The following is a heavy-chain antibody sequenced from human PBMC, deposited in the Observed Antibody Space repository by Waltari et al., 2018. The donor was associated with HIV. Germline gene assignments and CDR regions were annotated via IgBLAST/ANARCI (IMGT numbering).Heavy chain of an antibody. CDR3: TRGWTTRYYYGLDV. CDR1: QYTFTAFD. Sequence: QVQLVQSGAEVKKPGAEVKVSCKAAQYTFTAFDINWVRQATGQGLEWRGWMNPKSGNTGYAEKFQGRVTMTRNTSTDTAYMELSSLRSDDTAMYYCTRGWTTRYYYGLDVWGQGTTVIVSS. V-gene: IGHV1-8*01. CDR2: MNPKSGNT. D-gene: IGHD4-17*01. J-gene: IGHJ6*02.